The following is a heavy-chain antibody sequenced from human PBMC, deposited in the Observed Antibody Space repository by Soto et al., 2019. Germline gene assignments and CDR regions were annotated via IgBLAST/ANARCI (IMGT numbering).Heavy chain of an antibody. CDR3: EKDTLQGSSFNYYMDV. J-gene: IGHJ6*03. Sequence: GGSLRLSCAASGFTFDDYAMHWVRQAPGKGLEWVSGISWNSGSIGYADSVKGRFTISRDNAKNSLYLQMNSLRAEDTALYYCEKDTLQGSSFNYYMDVGGKGPTVTVSS. CDR2: ISWNSGSI. D-gene: IGHD6-6*01. CDR1: GFTFDDYA. V-gene: IGHV3-9*01.